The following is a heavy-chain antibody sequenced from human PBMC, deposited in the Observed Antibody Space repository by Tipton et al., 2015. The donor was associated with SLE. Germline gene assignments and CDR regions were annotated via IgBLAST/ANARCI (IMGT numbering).Heavy chain of an antibody. Sequence: SLRLSCAASGFTFSSCGMSWVRQAPGKGLEWVSVIYSGGSTFYADSVKGRFTISRDNSKNTLHLQMNSLRAEDTAVYRCAKDSAVTTPLYYYGMDVWGQGTTVTVSS. D-gene: IGHD4-17*01. J-gene: IGHJ6*02. CDR2: IYSGGST. V-gene: IGHV3-23*03. CDR3: AKDSAVTTPLYYYGMDV. CDR1: GFTFSSCG.